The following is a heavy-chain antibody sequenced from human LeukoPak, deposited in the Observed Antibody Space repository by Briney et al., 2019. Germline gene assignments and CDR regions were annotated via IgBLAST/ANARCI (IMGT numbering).Heavy chain of an antibody. CDR2: ISWNSGSI. D-gene: IGHD6-19*01. V-gene: IGHV3-9*01. CDR3: AKDRYSSGWYGAFDY. J-gene: IGHJ4*02. CDR1: GFTFDDYA. Sequence: PGGSLRLSCAASGFTFDDYAMHWVRQAPGKGLEWVSGISWNSGSIGFADSVKGRFTISRDNAKNSLYLQMNNLRAEDTALYYCAKDRYSSGWYGAFDYWGQGTLVTVSS.